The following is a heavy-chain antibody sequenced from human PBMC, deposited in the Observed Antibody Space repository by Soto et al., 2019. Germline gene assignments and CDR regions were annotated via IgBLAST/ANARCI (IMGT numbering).Heavy chain of an antibody. CDR2: IIPISGTA. Sequence: QVKLVQSGAEVKKPGSSVKVSCKASGGTFSSYAISWVRQAPGQGLECMGGIIPISGTANYAQKFQGRVTITADESTSTAYMELSSLRSEDTAVYYCARSQGSSTSLEIYYYYYYGMDVWGQGTSVTVSS. V-gene: IGHV1-69*01. D-gene: IGHD2-2*01. J-gene: IGHJ6*02. CDR1: GGTFSSYA. CDR3: ARSQGSSTSLEIYYYYYYGMDV.